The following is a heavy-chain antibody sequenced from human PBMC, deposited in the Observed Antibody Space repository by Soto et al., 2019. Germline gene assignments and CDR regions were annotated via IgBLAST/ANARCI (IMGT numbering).Heavy chain of an antibody. CDR1: GGSISSSSYY. CDR2: IFYSGTT. Sequence: QLQLQESGPGLVKPSETLSLTCTVSGGSISSSSYYWGWIRQPPGKGLEWIGSIFYSGTTYYNPSLKSRVTISVDTSKNQFSLKLSSVTAADTAVYYCARSPLHTAVAGFDYWGQGTLVTVSS. J-gene: IGHJ4*02. V-gene: IGHV4-39*01. D-gene: IGHD6-19*01. CDR3: ARSPLHTAVAGFDY.